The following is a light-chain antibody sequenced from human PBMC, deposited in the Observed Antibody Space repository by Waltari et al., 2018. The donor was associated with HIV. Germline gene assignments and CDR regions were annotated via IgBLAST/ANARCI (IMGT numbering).Light chain of an antibody. CDR3: MQALQTPLT. Sequence: DIVLTQSPLYLAVTPGEPASISCRSSQSLLHSNGYTYLDWYLQKPGQSPQLLIFLGANRAAGVPDRFSGSGSGTEFILKISRVEAEDVGHYYCMQALQTPLTFGGGTKVEIK. J-gene: IGKJ4*01. CDR1: QSLLHSNGYTY. CDR2: LGA. V-gene: IGKV2-28*01.